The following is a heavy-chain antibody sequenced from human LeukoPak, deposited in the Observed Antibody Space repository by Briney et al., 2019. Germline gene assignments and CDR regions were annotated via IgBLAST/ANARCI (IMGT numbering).Heavy chain of an antibody. Sequence: GGSLRLSCAASGFTFSSYGMSWVRQAPGKGLEWVSAISGSGGSTYYADSVKGRFTISRDNSKNTLYLQMNSLRAEDTAVYYCAKWGPYYYDSSGYYSSYDAFDIWGQGTMVTVSS. CDR2: ISGSGGST. CDR1: GFTFSSYG. V-gene: IGHV3-23*01. CDR3: AKWGPYYYDSSGYYSSYDAFDI. J-gene: IGHJ3*02. D-gene: IGHD3-22*01.